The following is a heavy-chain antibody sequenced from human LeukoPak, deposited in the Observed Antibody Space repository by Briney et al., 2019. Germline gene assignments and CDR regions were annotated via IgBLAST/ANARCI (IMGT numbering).Heavy chain of an antibody. Sequence: SVKVSCKASGGTFSSYAISWVRQAPGQGLEWMGRIIPIFGTANYAPKFQGRVTITTDESTSTACMELSSLRSEDTAVYYCARGRYYYDSSGYTPHLYYFDYWGQGTLVTVSS. V-gene: IGHV1-69*05. D-gene: IGHD3-22*01. CDR2: IIPIFGTA. CDR3: ARGRYYYDSSGYTPHLYYFDY. J-gene: IGHJ4*02. CDR1: GGTFSSYA.